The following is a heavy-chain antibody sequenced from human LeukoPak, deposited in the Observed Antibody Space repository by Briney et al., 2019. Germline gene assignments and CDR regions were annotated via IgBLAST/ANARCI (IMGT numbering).Heavy chain of an antibody. Sequence: GGSLRLSCAASGFTFRHYAVHWVRQAPGRGLEWVAVLSFDGAHKYYAESVKRRFTISKDNSNNTLFLQMDSLRLEDTALYYCVRARAGGLDYWGQGTLVTVSS. D-gene: IGHD3-16*01. CDR3: VRARAGGLDY. J-gene: IGHJ4*02. CDR2: LSFDGAHK. V-gene: IGHV3-30*04. CDR1: GFTFRHYA.